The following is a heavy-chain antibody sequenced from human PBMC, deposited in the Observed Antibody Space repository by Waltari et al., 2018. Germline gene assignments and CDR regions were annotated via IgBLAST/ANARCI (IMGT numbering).Heavy chain of an antibody. CDR2: SDPEDGET. V-gene: IGHV1-24*01. J-gene: IGHJ4*02. Sequence: QVQLVQSGAEVKKPGASLKVSCKVSGYTLTELSMHWVRQAPGKGLERMGGSDPEDGETIYAQKFQGRVTMTEDTSTDTAYMELSSLRSEDTAVYYCATDPFGYSSGPPQIDYWGQGTLVTVSS. D-gene: IGHD6-19*01. CDR1: GYTLTELS. CDR3: ATDPFGYSSGPPQIDY.